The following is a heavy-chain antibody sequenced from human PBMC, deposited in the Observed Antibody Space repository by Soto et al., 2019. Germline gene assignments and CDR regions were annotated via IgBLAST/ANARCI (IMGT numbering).Heavy chain of an antibody. CDR3: ARERSDFCRGSIPFDP. J-gene: IGHJ5*02. V-gene: IGHV1-18*01. D-gene: IGHD3-3*01. CDR1: GYTFTSYG. CDR2: ISAYNGNT. Sequence: QVQLVQSGAEVKKPGASVKVSCKASGYTFTSYGISWVRQAPGQGREWMGWISAYNGNTNYAQKLQGRVTMTTDTPTSTAYVERRRLTSDDTAVYYCARERSDFCRGSIPFDPWGQGTLVPVSS.